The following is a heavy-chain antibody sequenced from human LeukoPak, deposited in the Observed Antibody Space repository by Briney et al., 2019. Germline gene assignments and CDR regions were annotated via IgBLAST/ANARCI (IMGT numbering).Heavy chain of an antibody. CDR1: GFTFSSYG. D-gene: IGHD6-19*01. CDR2: ISNDGSNK. J-gene: IGHJ1*01. Sequence: GRSLRLSCAASGFTFSSYGMHWVRQAPGKGLEWVAVISNDGSNKYYADSVKGRFTISRDNSKNTLYLQMNSLRAEDTAVYYWAKGDGQWLARAFAEYFQDWGQGTLVTVSS. V-gene: IGHV3-30*18. CDR3: AKGDGQWLARAFAEYFQD.